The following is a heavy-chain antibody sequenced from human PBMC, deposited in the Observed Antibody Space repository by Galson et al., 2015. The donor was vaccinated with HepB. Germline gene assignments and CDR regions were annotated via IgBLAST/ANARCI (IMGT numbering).Heavy chain of an antibody. D-gene: IGHD4-23*01. CDR3: ARGRGADYGGNTGHFDY. CDR1: GFIHRSYG. J-gene: IGHJ4*02. CDR2: IWYDGSKK. V-gene: IGHV3-33*01. Sequence: PLRLSCAEHGFIHRSYGMHWVRQAPGKGLEWVAVIWYDGSKKYYADSVKGRFSISRDNSKSTLYLQMDSLRVEDTAMFYCARGRGADYGGNTGHFDYWGQGTLVTVSS.